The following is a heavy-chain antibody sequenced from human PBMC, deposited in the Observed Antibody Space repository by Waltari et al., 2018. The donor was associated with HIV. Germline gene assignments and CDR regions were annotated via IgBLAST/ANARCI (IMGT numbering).Heavy chain of an antibody. J-gene: IGHJ2*01. D-gene: IGHD6-19*01. CDR3: ARDGISVAGTRYFDL. CDR1: GFIVNTNY. CDR2: IDSGGIP. Sequence: VQLVESGGDLVQPGGSLRLSCAASGFIVNTNYMTCARQAPGKGLEWVSLIDSGGIPYYADSVKGRFTISRDTSKNTLHLQINSLRAEDTAEYYCARDGISVAGTRYFDLWGRGTLVTVSS. V-gene: IGHV3-66*02.